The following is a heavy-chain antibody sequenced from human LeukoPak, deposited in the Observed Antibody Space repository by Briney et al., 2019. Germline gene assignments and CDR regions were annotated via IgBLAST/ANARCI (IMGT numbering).Heavy chain of an antibody. CDR2: IYSGGST. V-gene: IGHV3-66*01. Sequence: PGGSLRLSCAASGFTVSSNYMSWVRQAPGKGLEWVSVIYSGGSTYYADSVKGRFTISRDNSKNTLYLQMNSLRAEDTAVYYCARMATSYYFDYWGQGTLVTVSS. D-gene: IGHD5-24*01. CDR1: GFTVSSNY. J-gene: IGHJ4*02. CDR3: ARMATSYYFDY.